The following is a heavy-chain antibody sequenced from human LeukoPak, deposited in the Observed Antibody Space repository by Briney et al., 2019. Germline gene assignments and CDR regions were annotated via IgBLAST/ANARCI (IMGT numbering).Heavy chain of an antibody. Sequence: GGSLRLSCAASGFTFSSYGMHWVRQAPGKGLEWVAVIWYDGSNKYYADSVKGRFTISRDNSKNTLYLQMNSLRAEDTAVYSCARDREVAGIEGNYYFDYWGQGTLVTVSS. V-gene: IGHV3-33*01. CDR1: GFTFSSYG. CDR3: ARDREVAGIEGNYYFDY. J-gene: IGHJ4*02. D-gene: IGHD6-19*01. CDR2: IWYDGSNK.